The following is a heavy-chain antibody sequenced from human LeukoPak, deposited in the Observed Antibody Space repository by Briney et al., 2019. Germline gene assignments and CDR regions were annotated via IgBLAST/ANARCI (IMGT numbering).Heavy chain of an antibody. CDR3: AKESYSSLVLYGMDV. V-gene: IGHV3-23*01. Sequence: GGSLRLSCAASGFPFSSYAMSWVRQAPGKGLEWVSAISGSGGITYYADSVKGRFTISRDNSKNTLDLQMNSLRAEDTAVYYCAKESYSSLVLYGMDVWGQGTTVTVSS. J-gene: IGHJ6*02. CDR2: ISGSGGIT. CDR1: GFPFSSYA. D-gene: IGHD6-6*01.